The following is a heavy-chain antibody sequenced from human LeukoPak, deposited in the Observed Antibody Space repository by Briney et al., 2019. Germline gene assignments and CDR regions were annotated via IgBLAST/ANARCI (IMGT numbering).Heavy chain of an antibody. J-gene: IGHJ3*02. V-gene: IGHV3-11*03. Sequence: TGGSLRLSCAASGFTFSDYYMCWIRQAPGKGLEWVSYISGSSSYTNYADSVKGRFTISRDNAKNSLYLQMSSLRAEDTAVYYCARKRTYYYDSSGYRDAFDIWGQGTMVTVSS. CDR2: ISGSSSYT. CDR3: ARKRTYYYDSSGYRDAFDI. CDR1: GFTFSDYY. D-gene: IGHD3-22*01.